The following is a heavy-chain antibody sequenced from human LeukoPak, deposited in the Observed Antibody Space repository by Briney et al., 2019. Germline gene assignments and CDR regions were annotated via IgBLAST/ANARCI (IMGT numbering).Heavy chain of an antibody. CDR1: GVFINSNTYS. Sequence: PSETLSLTCTVSGVFINSNTYSWGWIRQPPGKGLEWIGSIYYSGSTYYNPSLKSRVTISVDTSKNQFSLKLSSVTAANTAVYYCASLRERSYYARGFDYWGQGTLVTVSS. J-gene: IGHJ4*02. CDR3: ASLRERSYYARGFDY. CDR2: IYYSGST. V-gene: IGHV4-39*01. D-gene: IGHD1-26*01.